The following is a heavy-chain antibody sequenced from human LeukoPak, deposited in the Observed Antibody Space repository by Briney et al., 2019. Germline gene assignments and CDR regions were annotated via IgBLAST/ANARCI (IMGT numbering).Heavy chain of an antibody. V-gene: IGHV3-7*01. D-gene: IGHD1-14*01. CDR2: INQGGSDK. J-gene: IGHJ4*02. CDR1: GFTFSGHW. CDR3: TRDRSRAEDD. Sequence: GGSLRLSCAASGFTFSGHWMSWVRPAPGKGLEWVANINQGGSDKYYVDSVKGRFTISRDNANSLLYLQMNSLRGEDTAVYYCTRDRSRAEDDWGQGTLVTVSS.